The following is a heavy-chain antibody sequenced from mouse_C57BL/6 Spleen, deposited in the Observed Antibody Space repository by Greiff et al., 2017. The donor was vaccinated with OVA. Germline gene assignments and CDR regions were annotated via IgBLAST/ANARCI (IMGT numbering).Heavy chain of an antibody. CDR2: IHPNSGST. D-gene: IGHD2-4*01. Sequence: QVQLQQPGAELVKPGASVKLSCKASGYTFTSYWMHWVKQRPGQGLEWIGMIHPNSGSTNYNEKFKSKATLTVDESSSTAYMQRSSLTSEDSAVYYCARSVYYDYDEAYWGQGTLVTVSA. CDR1: GYTFTSYW. J-gene: IGHJ3*01. V-gene: IGHV1-64*01. CDR3: ARSVYYDYDEAY.